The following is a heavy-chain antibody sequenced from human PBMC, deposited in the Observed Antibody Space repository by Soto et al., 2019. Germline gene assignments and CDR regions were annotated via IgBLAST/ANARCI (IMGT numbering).Heavy chain of an antibody. D-gene: IGHD3-3*01. CDR2: IWYDGSNK. Sequence: PGGSLRLSCAASGFTFSSCGMHWVRQAPGKGLEWVAVIWYDGSNKYYADSVKGRFTISRDNSKNTLYLQMNSLRAEDTAVYYCARDRVLEWLSSLYGMDVWGQGTTVTVSS. CDR3: ARDRVLEWLSSLYGMDV. V-gene: IGHV3-33*01. J-gene: IGHJ6*02. CDR1: GFTFSSCG.